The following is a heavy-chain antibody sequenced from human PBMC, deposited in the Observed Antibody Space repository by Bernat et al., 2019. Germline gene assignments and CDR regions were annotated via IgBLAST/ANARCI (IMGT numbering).Heavy chain of an antibody. D-gene: IGHD3-22*01. V-gene: IGHV2-26*01. CDR2: IFSNDEK. CDR1: GFSLSNARMG. CDR3: ARALYYDSSGYYYAFDI. J-gene: IGHJ3*02. Sequence: QVTLKESGPVLVKPTETLTLTCTVSGFSLSNARMGVSWIRQPPGKALEWLARIFSNDEKSYSTSLKSRLTISKDTSKSQVVLTMTNMDPVDTATYYCARALYYDSSGYYYAFDIWGQGTMVTVSS.